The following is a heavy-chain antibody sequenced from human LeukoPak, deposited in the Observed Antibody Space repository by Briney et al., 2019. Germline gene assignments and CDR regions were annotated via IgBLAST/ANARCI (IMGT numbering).Heavy chain of an antibody. CDR1: GFTFSSYA. CDR3: AGAGRVLRFLEWLLYGYFDY. Sequence: PGGSLRLSCAASGFTFSSYAMHWVRQAPGKGLEWVAVISYDGSNKYYADSVKGRFTISRDNSKNTLYLQMNSLRAEDTAVYYCAGAGRVLRFLEWLLYGYFDYWGQGTLVTVSS. J-gene: IGHJ4*02. D-gene: IGHD3-3*01. V-gene: IGHV3-30*01. CDR2: ISYDGSNK.